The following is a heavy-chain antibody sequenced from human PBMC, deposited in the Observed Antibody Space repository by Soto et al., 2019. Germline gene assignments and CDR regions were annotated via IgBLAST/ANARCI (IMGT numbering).Heavy chain of an antibody. Sequence: ASVKVSCNASGCTFTGYYMHWVRQAPGQGLEWMGWINPNSGGTNYAQKFQGRVTMTRDTSLSTAYMELRRLRSDDTAVYYCARVYQQLVDYWGQGTLVTVSS. CDR2: INPNSGGT. D-gene: IGHD6-6*01. CDR1: GCTFTGYY. V-gene: IGHV1-2*02. J-gene: IGHJ4*02. CDR3: ARVYQQLVDY.